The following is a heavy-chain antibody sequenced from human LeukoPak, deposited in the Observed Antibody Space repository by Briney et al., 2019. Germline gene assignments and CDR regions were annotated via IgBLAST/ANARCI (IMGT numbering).Heavy chain of an antibody. V-gene: IGHV4-34*01. CDR2: INHSGST. J-gene: IGHJ4*02. CDR1: VGSFSGYY. Sequence: SETLSLTCAVYVGSFSGYYWSWIRQPPGKGLEWMGEINHSGSTNYNPSLKSRVTISVDTSKNQFSLKLSSVTAADTAVYYCASGGSLFDYWGQGTLVTVSS. CDR3: ASGGSLFDY.